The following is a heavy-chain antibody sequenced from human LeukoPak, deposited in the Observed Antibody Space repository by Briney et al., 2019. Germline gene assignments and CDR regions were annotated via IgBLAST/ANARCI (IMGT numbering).Heavy chain of an antibody. D-gene: IGHD2-21*02. CDR2: IRSSSSYI. V-gene: IGHV3-21*01. Sequence: GGSLRLSCAASGFTFSSCSMNWVRQDPGKGLEWVSSIRSSSSYIYYADSVKGSFTISRDNAKNSLYLHMNSLRAEDTAVYYCARGSQHIVVVTATTPAHYYYYMDVWGKGTTVTVSS. CDR3: ARGSQHIVVVTATTPAHYYYYMDV. CDR1: GFTFSSCS. J-gene: IGHJ6*03.